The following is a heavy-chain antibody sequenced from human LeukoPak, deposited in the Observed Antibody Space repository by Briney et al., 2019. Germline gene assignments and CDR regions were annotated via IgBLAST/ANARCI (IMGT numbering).Heavy chain of an antibody. Sequence: GGSLRLSCAASGFTFSSYAMSWVRQAPGKGLEWVSAISGSGGSTYYADSVKGRFTISRDNSKNTLYLQMNSLRAEDTAVYYCAKVGGKGGTAMVRWPFDYWGQGTLVTVST. J-gene: IGHJ4*02. CDR1: GFTFSSYA. V-gene: IGHV3-23*01. D-gene: IGHD5-18*01. CDR2: ISGSGGST. CDR3: AKVGGKGGTAMVRWPFDY.